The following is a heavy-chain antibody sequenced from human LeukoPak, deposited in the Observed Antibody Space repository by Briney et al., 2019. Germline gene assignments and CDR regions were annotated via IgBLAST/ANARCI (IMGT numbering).Heavy chain of an antibody. V-gene: IGHV3-21*01. D-gene: IGHD3-3*01. CDR2: ISSSSSYI. CDR3: ARGSFDFWSGYRTNVDY. J-gene: IGHJ4*02. CDR1: GFTFSSYS. Sequence: GGSLRLSCAASGFTFSSYSMNWVRQAPGKGLEWVSFISSSSSYIYYADSVKGRFTISRDNAKNSLYLQMNSLRAEDTAVCYCARGSFDFWSGYRTNVDYWGQGTLVTVSS.